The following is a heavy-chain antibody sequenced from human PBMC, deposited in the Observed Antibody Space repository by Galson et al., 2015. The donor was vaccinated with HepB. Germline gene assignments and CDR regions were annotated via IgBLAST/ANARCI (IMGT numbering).Heavy chain of an antibody. Sequence: SLRLSCAASRFTFDDYGMSWVRQAPGKGLEWVSGINWDGGSTGYADSVKGRFTISRDNAKNSLYLQMNSLRAEDTALYYCARGNTISLVGRVDWFDPWGQGTLVTVSS. CDR3: ARGNTISLVGRVDWFDP. V-gene: IGHV3-20*04. CDR1: RFTFDDYG. J-gene: IGHJ5*02. D-gene: IGHD2-15*01. CDR2: INWDGGST.